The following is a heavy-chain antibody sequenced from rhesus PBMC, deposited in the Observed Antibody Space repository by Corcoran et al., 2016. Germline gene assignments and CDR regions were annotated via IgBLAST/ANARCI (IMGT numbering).Heavy chain of an antibody. CDR3: ARGLGYGDY. CDR2: IFGSSTTT. Sequence: QVQLQESGPGVVKPSETLSLTCAVSGGAISAIYRWSWIRQPPGKGLEWIGYIFGSSTTTNYNPSLKSRVTISKDTSKNQFSLKLSSVTAADTAVYYCARGLGYGDYWGQGVLVTVSS. D-gene: IGHD5-42*01. CDR1: GGAISAIYR. V-gene: IGHV4S10*01. J-gene: IGHJ4*01.